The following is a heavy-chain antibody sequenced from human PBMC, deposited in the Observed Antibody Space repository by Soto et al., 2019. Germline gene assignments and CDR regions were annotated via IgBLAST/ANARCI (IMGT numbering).Heavy chain of an antibody. J-gene: IGHJ4*02. V-gene: IGHV1-58*01. CDR1: GFTFTSSA. Sequence: SVKVSCKASGFTFTSSAVQWVRQARGQRPEWIGWIVVGSGNTNYAQKFQERVAITRDMSTSTAYMELSSLRSEDTAVYYCAEVLRDRIRIAVAGPDYWGQGTLVTVSS. CDR2: IVVGSGNT. D-gene: IGHD6-19*01. CDR3: AEVLRDRIRIAVAGPDY.